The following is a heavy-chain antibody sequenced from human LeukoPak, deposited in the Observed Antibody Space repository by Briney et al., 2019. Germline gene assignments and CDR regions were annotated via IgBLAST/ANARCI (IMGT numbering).Heavy chain of an antibody. D-gene: IGHD4-17*01. J-gene: IGHJ4*02. CDR3: ARGAAYDYGPQALYYFDY. CDR1: GGSFSGYY. CDR2: INHSGST. Sequence: SETLSLTCAVYGGSFSGYYWSWIRQPPGKGLEWIGEINHSGSTNYNPSLKSRVTISVDTSKNQFSLKLSSVTAADTAVYYCARGAAYDYGPQALYYFDYWGQGTLVTVSS. V-gene: IGHV4-34*01.